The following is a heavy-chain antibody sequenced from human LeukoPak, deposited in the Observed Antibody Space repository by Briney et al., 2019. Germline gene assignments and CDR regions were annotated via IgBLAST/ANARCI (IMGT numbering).Heavy chain of an antibody. Sequence: SETLSLTCTVSGASISSDYWTWIRQPPGRGLEWIGNIYYSGSANYNPSLMSRVTISLDMSKNQFSLKLSSVTAADTAIYYCARGEWWLHPWGQGTLVTVFS. D-gene: IGHD2-8*01. CDR2: IYYSGSA. CDR3: ARGEWWLHP. CDR1: GASISSDY. V-gene: IGHV4-59*01. J-gene: IGHJ5*02.